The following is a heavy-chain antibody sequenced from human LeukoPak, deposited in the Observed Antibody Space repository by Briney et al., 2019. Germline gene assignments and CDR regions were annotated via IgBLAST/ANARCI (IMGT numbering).Heavy chain of an antibody. Sequence: GGSLRLFCAASGFTFSNDWMRWVRQAPGKGLEWVANINQDESKKYYADSVKGRFTISRDNAKNSLYLQMSSLTAEDTAIYYCARDHAYRADYWGQGTLVTVSS. V-gene: IGHV3-7*01. D-gene: IGHD2-2*01. J-gene: IGHJ4*02. CDR2: INQDESKK. CDR1: GFTFSNDW. CDR3: ARDHAYRADY.